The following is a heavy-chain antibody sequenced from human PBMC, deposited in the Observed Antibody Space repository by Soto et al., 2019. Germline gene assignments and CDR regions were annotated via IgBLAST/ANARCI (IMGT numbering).Heavy chain of an antibody. CDR1: GYSFTNYW. V-gene: IGHV5-51*01. CDR3: ARSPPVGGMDV. J-gene: IGHJ6*02. CDR2: IYPDDSET. Sequence: GESLKISCKGSGYSFTNYWIGWVRQMPGKDLEWIGFIYPDDSETRYSPSFQGHVTISADKSISTAYLQWSSLKASDTAMYYCARSPPVGGMDVWGQGTTVTVSS.